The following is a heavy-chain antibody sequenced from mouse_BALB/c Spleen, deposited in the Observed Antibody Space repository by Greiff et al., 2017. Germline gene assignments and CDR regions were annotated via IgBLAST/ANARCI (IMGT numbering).Heavy chain of an antibody. J-gene: IGHJ2*01. CDR2: INPSSGYT. V-gene: IGHV1-4*02. CDR3: ARDGKNYCDY. Sequence: QVQLQQSAAELARPGASVKMSCKASGYTFTSYTMHWVKQRPGQGLEWIGYINPSSGYTEYNQKFKDKTTLTADKSSSTAYMQLSSLTSEDSAVYYCARDGKNYCDYWGQGTTLTVSS. D-gene: IGHD2-1*01. CDR1: GYTFTSYT.